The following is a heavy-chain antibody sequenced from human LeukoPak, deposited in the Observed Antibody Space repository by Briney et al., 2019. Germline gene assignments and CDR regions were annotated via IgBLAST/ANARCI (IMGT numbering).Heavy chain of an antibody. V-gene: IGHV4-30-2*01. Sequence: SETLSLTCTVSGGSISSGGYYWSWIRQPPGKGLEWIGYIYHSGSTYYNPSLKSRVTISVDRSKNQFSLKLSSVTAADTAVYYCASSGFRGLGYWGQGTLVTVSS. CDR3: ASSGFRGLGY. CDR1: GGSISSGGYY. J-gene: IGHJ4*02. D-gene: IGHD3-10*01. CDR2: IYHSGST.